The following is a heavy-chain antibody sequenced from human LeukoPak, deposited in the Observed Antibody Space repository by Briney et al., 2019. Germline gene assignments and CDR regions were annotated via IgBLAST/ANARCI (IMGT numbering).Heavy chain of an antibody. Sequence: SVKVSCKASGGTFSSYAISWVRQAPGQGLEWMGRIIPILGIANYAQKFQGRVTITADKSTSTAYMELSSLRSDDTAVYYCARESAIAVAGTEYDYWGQGTLVTVSS. D-gene: IGHD6-19*01. CDR2: IIPILGIA. CDR1: GGTFSSYA. CDR3: ARESAIAVAGTEYDY. J-gene: IGHJ4*02. V-gene: IGHV1-69*04.